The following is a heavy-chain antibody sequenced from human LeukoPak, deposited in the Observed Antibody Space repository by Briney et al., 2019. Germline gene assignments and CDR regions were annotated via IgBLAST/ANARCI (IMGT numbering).Heavy chain of an antibody. V-gene: IGHV4-39*07. J-gene: IGHJ6*03. CDR3: ARIPSAPYYYYMDV. CDR1: GGSISSSSYY. Sequence: PSETLSLTCTVSGGSISSSSYYWGWIRQPPGKGLEWIGSIYYSGSTYYNPSLKSRATISVDTPKNQFSLKLSSVTAADTPVYYCARIPSAPYYYYMDVWGKGTTVTVSS. D-gene: IGHD6-13*01. CDR2: IYYSGST.